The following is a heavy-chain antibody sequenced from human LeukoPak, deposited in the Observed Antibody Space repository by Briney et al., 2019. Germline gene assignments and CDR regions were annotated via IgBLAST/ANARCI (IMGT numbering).Heavy chain of an antibody. Sequence: PGGSLRLSCAASGFSFSSVAMTWVRQAPGKGLEWVSSISGTGGSTYSADSVRGRFTISRDNSKNTLYLQMNSLRAEDTAVYYCAKDSGSSTSCYLCFKDVRGKGTTVTVSS. CDR2: ISGTGGST. J-gene: IGHJ6*04. D-gene: IGHD2-2*01. CDR3: AKDSGSSTSCYLCFKDV. CDR1: GFSFSSVA. V-gene: IGHV3-23*01.